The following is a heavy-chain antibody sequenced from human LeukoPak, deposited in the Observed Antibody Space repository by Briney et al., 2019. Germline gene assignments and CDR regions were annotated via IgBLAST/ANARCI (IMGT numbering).Heavy chain of an antibody. J-gene: IGHJ4*02. D-gene: IGHD3-10*01. CDR2: IKGKTDGGTT. V-gene: IGHV3-15*01. CDR1: GFTFTNAW. Sequence: GGSLRLSCAASGFTFTNAWMTWVRQAPGKGLEWVGRIKGKTDGGTTDYAAPVKGRFTISRDDSKNTLYLQMNSLKTEDTAVYYCTTAQFYGSGRFFDYWGQGTLVTVSS. CDR3: TTAQFYGSGRFFDY.